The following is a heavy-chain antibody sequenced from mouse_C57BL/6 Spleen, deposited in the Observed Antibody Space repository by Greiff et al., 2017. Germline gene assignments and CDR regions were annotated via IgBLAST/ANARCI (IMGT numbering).Heavy chain of an antibody. V-gene: IGHV1-82*01. J-gene: IGHJ4*01. CDR1: GYAFSSSW. CDR2: IYPGDGDT. D-gene: IGHD2-5*01. Sequence: QVQLKESGPELVKPGASVKISCKASGYAFSSSWMNWVKQRPGKGLEWIGRIYPGDGDTNYNGKFKGKATLTADKSSSTAYMQLSSLTSEDSAVYFCARSGSNYDAMDYWGQGTSVTVSS. CDR3: ARSGSNYDAMDY.